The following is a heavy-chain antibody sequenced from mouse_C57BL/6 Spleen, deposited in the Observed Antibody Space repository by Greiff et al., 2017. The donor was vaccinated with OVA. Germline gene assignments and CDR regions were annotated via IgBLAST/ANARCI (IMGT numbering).Heavy chain of an antibody. CDR2: IRSKSNNYAT. CDR1: GFSFNTYA. CDR3: VRQGWLLSYYAMDY. V-gene: IGHV10-1*01. D-gene: IGHD2-3*01. J-gene: IGHJ4*01. Sequence: EVMLVESGGGLVQPKGSLKLSCAASGFSFNTYAMNWVRQAPGKGLEWVARIRSKSNNYATYYADSVKDRFTISRDDSESMLYLQMNNLKTEDTAMYYCVRQGWLLSYYAMDYWGQGTSVTVSS.